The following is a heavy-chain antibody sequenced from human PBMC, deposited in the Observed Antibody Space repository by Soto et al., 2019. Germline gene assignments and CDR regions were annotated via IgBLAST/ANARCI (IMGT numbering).Heavy chain of an antibody. D-gene: IGHD1-26*01. Sequence: ASVKVSCKAFGSTFTSYHFSWVRQAPGQGLEWMGWVSTYNGNTNYAEKFQGRVTMTTDTSTRTAYMELRTLRSDDTAVYYCARVPPAVGSTANWYLDLWGRGTLVTVSS. CDR2: VSTYNGNT. CDR1: GSTFTSYH. CDR3: ARVPPAVGSTANWYLDL. V-gene: IGHV1-18*01. J-gene: IGHJ2*01.